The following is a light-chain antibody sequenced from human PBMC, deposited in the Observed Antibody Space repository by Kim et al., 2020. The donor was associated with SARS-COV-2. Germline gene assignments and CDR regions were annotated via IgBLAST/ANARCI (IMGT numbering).Light chain of an antibody. J-gene: IGKJ2*01. CDR2: AAV. V-gene: IGKV1-39*01. Sequence: SASVGDKVTVTCRTSQNISNYLKWYHQKPGEAPKLLIYAAVTLQGGVLSRFSASGSGTDFTLMITSLQPEDLATYDCQQSYRIPYAFAQGTKLEI. CDR3: QQSYRIPYA. CDR1: QNISNY.